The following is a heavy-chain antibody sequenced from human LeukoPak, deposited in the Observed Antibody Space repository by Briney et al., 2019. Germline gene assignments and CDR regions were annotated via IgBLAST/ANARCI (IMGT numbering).Heavy chain of an antibody. J-gene: IGHJ4*02. Sequence: GGSLRLSCAASGFTFSKYWMHWVRQAPGKGLAWVSRINTDGSSTDYADSVKGRFSISRDNAKNTLYLQINSLRAEDTAVYYCARPGYSYGQFEYWSQGALVTVTS. CDR1: GFTFSKYW. CDR2: INTDGSST. CDR3: ARPGYSYGQFEY. V-gene: IGHV3-74*01. D-gene: IGHD5-18*01.